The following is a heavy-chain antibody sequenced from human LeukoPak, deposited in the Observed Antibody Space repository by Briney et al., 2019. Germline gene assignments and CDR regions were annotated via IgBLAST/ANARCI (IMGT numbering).Heavy chain of an antibody. D-gene: IGHD2-2*01. V-gene: IGHV3-7*03. Sequence: GGSLRLSCVVSGFTFSESWMSWVRQAPGKGLGWVASLNLDGSDKYYVDSVKGRFTISRDNAKNSLYLQMDSLRVEDTAAYYCAKGKKYPDYWGQGTLVTVSS. CDR2: LNLDGSDK. CDR1: GFTFSESW. CDR3: AKGKKYPDY. J-gene: IGHJ4*02.